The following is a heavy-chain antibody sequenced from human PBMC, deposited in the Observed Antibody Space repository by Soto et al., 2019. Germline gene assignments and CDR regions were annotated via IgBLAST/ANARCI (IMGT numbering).Heavy chain of an antibody. CDR3: ALVRTGDRGVVHDYRAQRTFD. D-gene: IGHD3-16*01. J-gene: IGHJ5*02. Sequence: GGSRRLCYVGSGVMLSKFGIHWCRQAPGKELERLAVVSYDEVNKFYADSVRGRFTISRDNSKDTVYLQVNSLRRDDPAMYFRALVRTGDRGVVHDYRAQRTFD. V-gene: IGHV3-30*03. CDR2: VSYDEVNK. CDR1: GVMLSKFG.